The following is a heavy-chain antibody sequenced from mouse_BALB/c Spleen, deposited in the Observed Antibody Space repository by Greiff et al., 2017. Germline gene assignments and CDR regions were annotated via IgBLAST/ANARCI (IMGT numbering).Heavy chain of an antibody. J-gene: IGHJ1*01. CDR3: ARESYGSRYWYFDV. CDR1: GYTFTDYN. D-gene: IGHD1-1*01. Sequence: VQLQQSGPELVKPGASVKIPCKASGYTFTDYNMDWVKQSHGKSLEWIGDINPNNGGTIYNQKFKGKATLTVDKSSSTAYMELRSLTSEDTAVYYCARESYGSRYWYFDVWGAGTTVTVSS. V-gene: IGHV1-18*01. CDR2: INPNNGGT.